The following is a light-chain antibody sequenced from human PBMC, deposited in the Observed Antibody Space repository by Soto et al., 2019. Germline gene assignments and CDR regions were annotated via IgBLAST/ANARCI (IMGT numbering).Light chain of an antibody. CDR2: DAS. CDR1: QSVSSY. CDR3: QQRSNWPLT. V-gene: IGKV3-11*01. Sequence: IVLTQSPATLSLSPGERATPSCRASQSVSSYVAWYQQKPGQAPRLLIYDASNRATGIPARFSGSGSGTDFTLTISSLEPEDFAVYYCQQRSNWPLTFGGGTKVEFK. J-gene: IGKJ4*01.